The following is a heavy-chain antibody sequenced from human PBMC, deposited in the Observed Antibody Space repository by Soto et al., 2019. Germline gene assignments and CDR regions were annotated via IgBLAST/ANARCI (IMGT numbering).Heavy chain of an antibody. J-gene: IGHJ2*01. Sequence: GGSLRLSCAASGFTFSNAWMNWVRQAPGKGLEWVGRIKSKTDGGTTDYAAPVKGRFTISRDDSKNTLYLQMNSLKTEDTAVYYCTTVIIFGPYWYFDLWGRGTLVTVSS. V-gene: IGHV3-15*07. D-gene: IGHD3-3*02. CDR2: IKSKTDGGTT. CDR3: TTVIIFGPYWYFDL. CDR1: GFTFSNAW.